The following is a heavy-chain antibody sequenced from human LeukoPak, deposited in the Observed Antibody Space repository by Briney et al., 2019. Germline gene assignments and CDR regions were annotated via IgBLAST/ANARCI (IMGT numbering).Heavy chain of an antibody. CDR3: ARRVVAAHNWSDP. CDR1: GDSITNSY. CDR2: TYHSGSS. V-gene: IGHV4-59*01. D-gene: IGHD2-15*01. Sequence: PSETLSLTCTVSGDSITNSYWAWIRQSPGKGLEWIGHTYHSGSSAYHPSLKSRVSMLVDTSTNQLFLNLTSVTAADTAVYYCARRVVAAHNWSDPWGQGTLVTVSS. J-gene: IGHJ5*02.